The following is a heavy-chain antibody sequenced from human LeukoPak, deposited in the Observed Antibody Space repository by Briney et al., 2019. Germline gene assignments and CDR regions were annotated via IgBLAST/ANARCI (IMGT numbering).Heavy chain of an antibody. J-gene: IGHJ4*02. D-gene: IGHD2-2*01. CDR2: ICGSGSST. V-gene: IGHV3-23*01. Sequence: SGGSLRLSCAASGFTFSNYAMSWVRQAPGRGLERISAICGSGSSTYYADSVKSRITISRDNTKNTLYLQMNSLRAEDTAVYYCAKNSTVVVPATIRYWSQGTLVTVS. CDR1: GFTFSNYA. CDR3: AKNSTVVVPATIRY.